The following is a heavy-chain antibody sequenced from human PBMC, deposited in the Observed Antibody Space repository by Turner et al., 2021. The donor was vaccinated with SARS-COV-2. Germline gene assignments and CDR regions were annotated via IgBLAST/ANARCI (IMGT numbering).Heavy chain of an antibody. CDR1: GFTVYNNY. V-gene: IGHV3-53*04. CDR2: IYSGGQT. CDR3: TTSPAVGY. Sequence: EVQLVESGGGLAQPGGSLGLSCAASGFTVYNNYMAWVRPGPGKGLEWVSVIYSGGQTYYADSVKGRFTISRHSSKNTLYLQMNSLRPEDTAMYYCTTSPAVGYWGQGTLVTVSS. D-gene: IGHD2-2*01. J-gene: IGHJ4*02.